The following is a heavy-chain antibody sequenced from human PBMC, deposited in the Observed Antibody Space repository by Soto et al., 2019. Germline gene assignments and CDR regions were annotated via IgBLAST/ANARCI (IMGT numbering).Heavy chain of an antibody. J-gene: IGHJ6*02. V-gene: IGHV3-23*01. D-gene: IGHD6-19*01. CDR3: AKDAAGTGYYYYGMDV. CDR1: GFTFSSYA. CDR2: ISGSGGST. Sequence: EVQLLESGGGLVQPGGSLRLSCAASGFTFSSYAMSWVRQAPGKGLEWVSAISGSGGSTYYADSVKGRFTISRDNSKNTLYLLMDSLRAEETAVYYCAKDAAGTGYYYYGMDVWGQGTTVTVSS.